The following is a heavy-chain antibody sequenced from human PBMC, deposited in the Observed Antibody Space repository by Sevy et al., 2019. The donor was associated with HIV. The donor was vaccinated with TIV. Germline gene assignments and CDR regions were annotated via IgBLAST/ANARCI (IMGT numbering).Heavy chain of an antibody. Sequence: GGSLRLSCAASGFTFDDYAMHWVRQAPGKGLEWVSGISWNSGSIGYADSVKGRFTISRDNAKNSLYLQMNSLRAEDMALYYCAKCGYSLTAWDYYFDYWGQGTLVTVSS. CDR2: ISWNSGSI. CDR1: GFTFDDYA. V-gene: IGHV3-9*03. J-gene: IGHJ4*02. D-gene: IGHD5-18*01. CDR3: AKCGYSLTAWDYYFDY.